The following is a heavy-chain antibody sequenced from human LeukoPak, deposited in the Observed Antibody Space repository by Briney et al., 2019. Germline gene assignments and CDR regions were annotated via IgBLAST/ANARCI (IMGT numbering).Heavy chain of an antibody. CDR2: IMRIFGTA. V-gene: IGHV1-69*05. Sequence: ASVKVSCTASGVTFSSYAISWVRQAPGQGLEWVGGIMRIFGTANYAQMLQGRVTISTDESTSTAYMELSRLRPEDTAAYYCARGFSRSSSLYKYYYYYMDGWGKGTTATVSS. D-gene: IGHD6-13*01. CDR3: ARGFSRSSSLYKYYYYYMDG. CDR1: GVTFSSYA. J-gene: IGHJ6*03.